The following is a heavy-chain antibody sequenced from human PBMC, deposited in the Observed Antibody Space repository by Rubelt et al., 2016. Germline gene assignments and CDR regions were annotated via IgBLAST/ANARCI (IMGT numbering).Heavy chain of an antibody. Sequence: QVQLQQWGAGLLKPSETLSLTCAVYGGSFSGYYWSWIRQPPGRGLEWIGEINHSGSTNYNPSLKSRVTISVDTSKNQFSLKLSYVTAAYTAVYYCARDRTPDAFDIWGQGTMVTVSS. CDR3: ARDRTPDAFDI. CDR1: GGSFSGYY. CDR2: INHSGST. V-gene: IGHV4-34*01. J-gene: IGHJ3*02.